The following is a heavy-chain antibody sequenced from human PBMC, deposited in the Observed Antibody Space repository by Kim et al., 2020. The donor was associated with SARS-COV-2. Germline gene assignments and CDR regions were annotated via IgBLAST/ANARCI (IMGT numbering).Heavy chain of an antibody. Sequence: YYADSVKGRFSISRDNSKNMVYLQMDSLRAEDTAVYFCASQGYWSGLDYWGQGTLVTVSS. D-gene: IGHD2-15*01. CDR3: ASQGYWSGLDY. J-gene: IGHJ4*02. V-gene: IGHV3-53*01.